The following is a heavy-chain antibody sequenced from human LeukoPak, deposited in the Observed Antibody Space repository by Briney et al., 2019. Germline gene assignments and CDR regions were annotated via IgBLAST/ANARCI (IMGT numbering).Heavy chain of an antibody. V-gene: IGHV4-59*11. CDR2: IYYSGST. J-gene: IGHJ4*02. CDR3: ARGITPDY. Sequence: SETLSLTCTVSGGSISSHYWSWIRQPPGKGLEWIGYIYYSGSTNYNPSLKSRVTISVDTSKNQFSLKLGSVTAADTAVYYCARGITPDYWGQGTLVTVSS. CDR1: GGSISSHY.